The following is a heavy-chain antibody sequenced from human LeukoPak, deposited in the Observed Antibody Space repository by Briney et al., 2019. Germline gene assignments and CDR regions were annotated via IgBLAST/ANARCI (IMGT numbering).Heavy chain of an antibody. CDR1: GYTLTGYY. J-gene: IGHJ4*02. CDR3: ARGGGYSSSWYEAY. V-gene: IGHV1-2*02. CDR2: INPNSGGT. D-gene: IGHD6-13*01. Sequence: GASLKVSCKASGYTLTGYYMHWVRQAPGQGLKRMGWINPNSGGTNYAQKFQGRVTMTSDTSISTAYMELSGLRSDDTALYYCARGGGYSSSWYEAYWGQGTLVTVSS.